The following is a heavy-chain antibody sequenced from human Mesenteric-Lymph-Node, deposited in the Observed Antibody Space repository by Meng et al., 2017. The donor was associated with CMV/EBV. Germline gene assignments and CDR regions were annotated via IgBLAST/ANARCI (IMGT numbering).Heavy chain of an antibody. J-gene: IGHJ4*02. V-gene: IGHV4-61*01. D-gene: IGHD2-2*01. CDR2: VYFSGST. Sequence: SETLSLTCSVSGGSVSSGSYYWSWIRQPPGKRLEWIGYVYFSGSTYYNPSLKSRVTISVDTSKNQFSLKLSSVTAADTAVYYCARGKGKVVVVPEHFDYWGQGTLVTVSS. CDR3: ARGKGKVVVVPEHFDY. CDR1: GGSVSSGSYY.